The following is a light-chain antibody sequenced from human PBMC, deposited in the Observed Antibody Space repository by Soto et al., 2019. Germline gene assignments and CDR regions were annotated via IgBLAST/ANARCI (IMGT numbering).Light chain of an antibody. J-gene: IGLJ1*01. CDR3: CSYTGGGTLYV. Sequence: QSVLTQPASVSGSPGQSITISCTGTSSDVGGYNSVSWYQQHPGKAPKLMIFDVSSRPSGVSNRFSGSKSGNTASLTISGLQAEDEADYSCCSYTGGGTLYVFETGTKVTV. CDR1: SSDVGGYNS. V-gene: IGLV2-14*01. CDR2: DVS.